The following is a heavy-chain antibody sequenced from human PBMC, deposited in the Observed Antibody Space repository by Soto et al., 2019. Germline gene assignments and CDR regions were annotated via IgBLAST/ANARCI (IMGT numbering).Heavy chain of an antibody. CDR2: ISGSGTHT. J-gene: IGHJ6*02. V-gene: IGHV3-23*01. Sequence: GGALRLSCEASGFTFSNFAMNWISQAPGKGLEWVSTISGSGTHTYYADSVKGRFTMSRDNLKNTLYLQMNSLRAEDTAVYYCXKRVRYSGFDYDYGMDVWGPGTTVTVSS. CDR3: XKRVRYSGFDYDYGMDV. D-gene: IGHD5-12*01. CDR1: GFTFSNFA.